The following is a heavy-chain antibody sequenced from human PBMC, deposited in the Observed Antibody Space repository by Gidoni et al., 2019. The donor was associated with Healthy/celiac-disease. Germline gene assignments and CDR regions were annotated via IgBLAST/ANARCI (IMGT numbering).Heavy chain of an antibody. D-gene: IGHD3-22*01. CDR1: GFTFSSYE. Sequence: EVQLVESGGGLVRPGGSLRLSRAAPGFTFSSYEMNWVRQAPGKGLEWVSYISSSGSTIYYADSVKGRFTISRDNAKNSLYLQMNSLRAEDTAVYYCARDSGYDSSLGYWGQGTLVTVSS. CDR3: ARDSGYDSSLGY. V-gene: IGHV3-48*03. CDR2: ISSSGSTI. J-gene: IGHJ4*02.